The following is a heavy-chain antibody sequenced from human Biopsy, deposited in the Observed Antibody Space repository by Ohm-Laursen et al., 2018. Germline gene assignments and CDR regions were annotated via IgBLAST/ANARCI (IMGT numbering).Heavy chain of an antibody. V-gene: IGHV4-31*01. CDR1: GGSVNSDSSY. CDR3: ARGDYFDSNGYFWFDP. J-gene: IGHJ5*02. CDR2: IFNSANT. D-gene: IGHD3-22*01. Sequence: TLSLTCAVSGGSVNSDSSYWSWIRQPPGKGLEWIGYIFNSANTYYNPSLKNLITISGDTSKNQFSLKLNSVTAADTAVYYCARGDYFDSNGYFWFDPWGQGTLVTVSS.